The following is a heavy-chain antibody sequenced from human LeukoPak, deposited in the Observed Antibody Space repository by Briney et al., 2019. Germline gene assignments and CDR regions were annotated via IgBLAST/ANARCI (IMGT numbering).Heavy chain of an antibody. CDR2: ISASGDNT. J-gene: IGHJ5*01. Sequence: GGSLRLSCAASGFTFSSSGMSWVRQAPGKGLEWVSTISASGDNTYYADSVKGRFTISRDNSKNKLYLQMNSLRAEDTAVYYCAKVYYGSGDYGWFDSWGQGTLVTVSS. CDR3: AKVYYGSGDYGWFDS. V-gene: IGHV3-23*01. D-gene: IGHD3-10*01. CDR1: GFTFSSSG.